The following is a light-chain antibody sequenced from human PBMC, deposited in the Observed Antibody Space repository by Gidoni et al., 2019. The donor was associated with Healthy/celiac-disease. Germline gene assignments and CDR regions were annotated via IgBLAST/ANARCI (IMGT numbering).Light chain of an antibody. CDR3: QQSYSTPRT. J-gene: IGKJ5*01. Sequence: DIQMTQSPSYLSASVGDRVTITCRASQSISSYLNWYQQKPGKAPKLLIYAASSLQSGVPSRFSGSGSGTDFTITISSLQPEDFATYYCQQSYSTPRTFGQGTRLEIK. CDR1: QSISSY. CDR2: AAS. V-gene: IGKV1-39*01.